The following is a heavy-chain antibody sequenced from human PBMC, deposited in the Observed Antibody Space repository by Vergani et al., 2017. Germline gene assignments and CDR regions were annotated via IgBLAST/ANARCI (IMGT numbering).Heavy chain of an antibody. CDR1: GFTFSSYG. CDR3: AKDLVTLAVAEPYDY. V-gene: IGHV3-30*18. J-gene: IGHJ4*02. D-gene: IGHD6-19*01. CDR2: ISYDGSNK. Sequence: QVQLVESGGGVVQPGRSLRLSCAASGFTFSSYGMHWVRQAPGKGLEWVAVISYDGSNKYYADSVKGRFTISRDNSKNTLYLQMNSLRAEDTAVYYCAKDLVTLAVAEPYDYWGQGTLVTVSS.